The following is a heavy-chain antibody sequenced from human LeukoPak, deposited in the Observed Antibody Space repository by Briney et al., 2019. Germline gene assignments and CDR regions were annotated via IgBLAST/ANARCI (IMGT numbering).Heavy chain of an antibody. Sequence: SQTLSLTCTVSGGSISSGGYYWSWIRQHPGKGLEWIGYIYYSGSTYYNPSLKSRVTISVDTSKNQFSLKLSSVTAADTAVYYCVRRIAARPGWFDPWGQGTLVTVSS. CDR1: GGSISSGGYY. D-gene: IGHD6-6*01. J-gene: IGHJ5*02. V-gene: IGHV4-31*03. CDR2: IYYSGST. CDR3: VRRIAARPGWFDP.